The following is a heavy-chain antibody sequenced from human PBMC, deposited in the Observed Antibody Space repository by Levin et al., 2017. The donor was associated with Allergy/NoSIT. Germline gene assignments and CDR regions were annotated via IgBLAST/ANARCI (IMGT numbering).Heavy chain of an antibody. CDR1: GGSISSGDYY. Sequence: SETLSLTCTVSGGSISSGDYYWSWIRQPPGKGLEWIGYIYYSGSTYYNPSLKSRVTISVDTSKNQFSLKLSSVTAADTAAYYCARETPSYCSSTSCYGGYFDYWGQGTLVTVSS. V-gene: IGHV4-30-4*01. J-gene: IGHJ4*02. D-gene: IGHD2-2*01. CDR2: IYYSGST. CDR3: ARETPSYCSSTSCYGGYFDY.